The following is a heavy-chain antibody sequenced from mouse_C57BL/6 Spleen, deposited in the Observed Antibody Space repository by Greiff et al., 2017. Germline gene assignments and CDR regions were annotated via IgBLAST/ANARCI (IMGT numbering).Heavy chain of an antibody. CDR3: ARPPVYGDAMDY. J-gene: IGHJ4*01. CDR1: GYSITSGYY. Sequence: EVKVEESGPGLVKPSQSLSLTCSVTGYSITSGYYWNWIRQFPGNKLEWMGYISYDGSNNYNPSLKNRISITRDTSKNQFFLKLNSVTTEDTATYYCARPPVYGDAMDYWGQGTSVTVSS. V-gene: IGHV3-6*01. D-gene: IGHD1-1*01. CDR2: ISYDGSN.